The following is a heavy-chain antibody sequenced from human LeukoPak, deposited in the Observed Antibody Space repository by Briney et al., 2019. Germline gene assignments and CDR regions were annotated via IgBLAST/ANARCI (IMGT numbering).Heavy chain of an antibody. J-gene: IGHJ4*02. CDR1: GIIFSSSG. CDR2: IWSDGSNE. Sequence: PGGSLRLSRAASGIIFSSSGMHWVRQAPGKGLEWMAMIWSDGSNEYYADSVKGRFTISRDNSKNTLYLQMNSLRAEDTAVYYCARDKGLRSLDSWGQGTLVTVSS. CDR3: ARDKGLRSLDS. V-gene: IGHV3-33*01. D-gene: IGHD4-17*01.